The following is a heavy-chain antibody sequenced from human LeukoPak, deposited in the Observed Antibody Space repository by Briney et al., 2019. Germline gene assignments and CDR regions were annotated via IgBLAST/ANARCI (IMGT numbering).Heavy chain of an antibody. J-gene: IGHJ3*02. CDR2: IYPGDSDT. D-gene: IGHD6-6*01. V-gene: IGHV5-51*01. Sequence: KHGESLKISCKGSGYSFTNYWIGWVRQMPGKGLEWMGIIYPGDSDTRYSPSFQGQVTISADKSISTAYLQWSSLKASDTAMYYCASQYSSSSGGDDAFDIWGQGTMVTVSS. CDR1: GYSFTNYW. CDR3: ASQYSSSSGGDDAFDI.